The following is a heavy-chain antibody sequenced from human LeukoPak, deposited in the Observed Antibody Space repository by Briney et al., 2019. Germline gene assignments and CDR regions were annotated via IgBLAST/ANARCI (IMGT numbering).Heavy chain of an antibody. CDR1: GYTFTGYY. D-gene: IGHD2-15*01. CDR2: INPNSGGT. CDR3: AIFWGGGSFHDGY. Sequence: ASVKVSCKASGYTFTGYYMHWVRQAPGQGLEWMGWINPNSGGTNYAQKFQGRVTMTRDTSISTAYMELSRLRSDDQAVYYCAIFWGGGSFHDGYWGQGTLVHGSS. J-gene: IGHJ4*02. V-gene: IGHV1-2*02.